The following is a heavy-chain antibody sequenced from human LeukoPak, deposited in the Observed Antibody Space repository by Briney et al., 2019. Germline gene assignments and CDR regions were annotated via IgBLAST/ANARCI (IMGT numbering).Heavy chain of an antibody. CDR3: AREGWGYCGGDCYSGFDY. CDR1: GFTFSSYS. CDR2: ISSSSSDV. Sequence: GGSLRRSGAASGFTFSSYSMKWVRQGPGQGLEGVSSISSSSSDVYYADSVKGRFTISRDNAKNSLYLQMNSLRAEDTAVYYCAREGWGYCGGDCYSGFDYWGQGTLVTVSS. V-gene: IGHV3-21*01. J-gene: IGHJ4*02. D-gene: IGHD2-21*02.